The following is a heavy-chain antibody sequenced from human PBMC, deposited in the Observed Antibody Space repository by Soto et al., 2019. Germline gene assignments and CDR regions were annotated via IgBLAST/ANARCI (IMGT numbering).Heavy chain of an antibody. Sequence: ASVKVSCKASGYTFTSYGISWVRQAPGQGLEWMGWISAYNGNTNYAQKLQGRVTMTTDTSTSTAYMELRSLRSDDTAVYYCARAPTVEWELLGNDYWGQGTLVTVSS. CDR1: GYTFTSYG. D-gene: IGHD1-26*01. CDR2: ISAYNGNT. V-gene: IGHV1-18*01. CDR3: ARAPTVEWELLGNDY. J-gene: IGHJ4*02.